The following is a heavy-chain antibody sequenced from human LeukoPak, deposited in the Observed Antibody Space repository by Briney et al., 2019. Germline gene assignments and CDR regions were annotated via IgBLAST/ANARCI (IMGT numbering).Heavy chain of an antibody. CDR3: ARDSPTARLGY. Sequence: GGSLRLSCAASVFTFSSYSMNWVRQAPGKGLEWVSSISSSSSYIYYADSVKGRFTISRDNAKNSLYLQMNSLRAEDTAVYYCARDSPTARLGYWGQGTLVTVSS. J-gene: IGHJ4*02. D-gene: IGHD4-17*01. CDR1: VFTFSSYS. CDR2: ISSSSSYI. V-gene: IGHV3-21*01.